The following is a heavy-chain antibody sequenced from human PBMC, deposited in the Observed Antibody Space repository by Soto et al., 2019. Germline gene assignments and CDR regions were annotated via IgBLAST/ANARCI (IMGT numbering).Heavy chain of an antibody. CDR3: ARYKIAGLFNC. J-gene: IGHJ4*02. D-gene: IGHD1-1*01. V-gene: IGHV4-34*01. CDR1: GGSFSGYY. CDR2: INHSGST. Sequence: QVQLQQWGAGLLKPSETLSLTCAVYGGSFSGYYWTWIRQPPGTGLEWIGEINHSGSTNYNPSLKRRVTLSADTSKNQFSLKLTSVTGADTAVYYCARYKIAGLFNCWGQGTLFTVT.